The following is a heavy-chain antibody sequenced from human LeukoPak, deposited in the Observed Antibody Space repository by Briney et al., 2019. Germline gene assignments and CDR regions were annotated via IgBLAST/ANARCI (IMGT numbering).Heavy chain of an antibody. CDR2: ISSSGSTI. CDR1: GFTFSSYG. D-gene: IGHD3-10*02. Sequence: GGSLRLSCAASGFTFSSYGMSWVRQAPGKGLEWVSYISSSGSTIYYADSVKGRFTISGDNAKNSLYLQMNSLRAEDTAVYYCAELGITMIGGVWGKGTTVTISS. CDR3: AELGITMIGGV. J-gene: IGHJ6*04. V-gene: IGHV3-48*04.